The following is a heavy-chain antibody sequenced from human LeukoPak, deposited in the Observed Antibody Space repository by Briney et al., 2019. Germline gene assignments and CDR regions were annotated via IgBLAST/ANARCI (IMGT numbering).Heavy chain of an antibody. J-gene: IGHJ5*02. Sequence: PGGPLRLSCAASGFTFSSYSMNWVRQAPGKGPEWVAYITASDTTKYYADSVKGRFTISRDNAKKSLFLQMNSLRAEDTAVYYCAAASAFSSSWRSWGQGTVVSVSS. CDR2: ITASDTTK. V-gene: IGHV3-48*01. D-gene: IGHD6-13*01. CDR1: GFTFSSYS. CDR3: AAASAFSSSWRS.